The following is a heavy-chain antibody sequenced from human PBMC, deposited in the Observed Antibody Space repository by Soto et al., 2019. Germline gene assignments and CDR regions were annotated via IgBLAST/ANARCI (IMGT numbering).Heavy chain of an antibody. CDR3: ARDGPYYYDSSGYYFAYYYYGMDV. V-gene: IGHV3-20*04. CDR1: GFTFSSYA. Sequence: GGSLRLSCAASGFTFSSYAMHWVRQAPGKGLEWVSGINWNGGSTGYADSVKGRFTISRDNAKNSLYLQMNSLRAEDTALYYCARDGPYYYDSSGYYFAYYYYGMDVWGQGTTVTVSS. CDR2: INWNGGST. D-gene: IGHD3-22*01. J-gene: IGHJ6*02.